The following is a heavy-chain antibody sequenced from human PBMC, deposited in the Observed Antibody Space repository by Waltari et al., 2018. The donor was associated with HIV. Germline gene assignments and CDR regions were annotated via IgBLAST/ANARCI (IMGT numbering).Heavy chain of an antibody. CDR2: INQDATKK. CDR1: TSGSSRYW. CDR3: ARGDQWGLFMDSYYGLDV. Sequence: LVQSGGGVVRPGGSLSIPWEGHTSGSSRYWFVWGRQASGKGLGWVANINQDATKKNYADSVKGRFSVSRDNGKYSVFLEMNRLRVQDTAVYFCARGDQWGLFMDSYYGLDVWGRGTTVIVSS. J-gene: IGHJ6*02. D-gene: IGHD1-26*01. V-gene: IGHV3-7*01.